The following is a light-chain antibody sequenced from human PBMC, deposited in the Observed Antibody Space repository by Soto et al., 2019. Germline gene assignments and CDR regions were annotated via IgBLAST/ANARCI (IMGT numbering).Light chain of an antibody. CDR1: QDVSNY. V-gene: IGKV1-27*01. J-gene: IGKJ4*01. Sequence: DFQMTQSPSSLSASVGDRVTITCRASQDVSNYLAWYQQKPGKVPNLLLYAASTLRSGVPSRFSGSGSGTYFTLTINGLQPEDVATYFCQKYYTTPITFGGGTKVEI. CDR2: AAS. CDR3: QKYYTTPIT.